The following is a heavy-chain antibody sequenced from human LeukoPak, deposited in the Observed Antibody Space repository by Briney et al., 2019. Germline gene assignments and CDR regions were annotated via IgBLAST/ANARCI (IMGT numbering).Heavy chain of an antibody. CDR3: ARGGHYDILTGGGALDAFDI. CDR1: GFTFSSYS. Sequence: GGSLRLSCAASGFTFSSYSMNWVRQAPGKGLEWVSSISSSSSYIYYADSVKGRFTISRDNAKNSLYLQMNSLRAEDTAVYYCARGGHYDILTGGGALDAFDIWGQGTMVTVSS. D-gene: IGHD3-9*01. V-gene: IGHV3-21*01. CDR2: ISSSSSYI. J-gene: IGHJ3*02.